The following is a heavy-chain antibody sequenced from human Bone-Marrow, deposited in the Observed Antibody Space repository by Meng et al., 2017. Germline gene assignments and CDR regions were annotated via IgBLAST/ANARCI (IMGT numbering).Heavy chain of an antibody. D-gene: IGHD5-24*01. J-gene: IGHJ3*02. CDR2: IYTSGST. CDR3: ARERWLQLGVGPDAFDI. CDR1: GGSISSGSYY. Sequence: LRLSCTVSGGSISSGSYYWSWIRQPAGKGLEWIGRIYTSGSTNYNPSLKSRVTISVDTSKNQFSLKLSSVTAADTAVYYCARERWLQLGVGPDAFDIWGQGTMVTVSS. V-gene: IGHV4-61*02.